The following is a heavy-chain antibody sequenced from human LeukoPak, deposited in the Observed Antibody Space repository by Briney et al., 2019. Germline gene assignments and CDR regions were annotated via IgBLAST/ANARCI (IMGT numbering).Heavy chain of an antibody. Sequence: GGSLRLSCAASGFTFSSYAMHWVRQAPGKGLEWVAVISYDGSNKYYADSVKGRFTISRDNSKNTPYLQMNSLRAEDTAVYYCARASIAVAGTFDYWGQGTLVTVSS. D-gene: IGHD6-19*01. V-gene: IGHV3-30-3*01. CDR3: ARASIAVAGTFDY. CDR2: ISYDGSNK. J-gene: IGHJ4*02. CDR1: GFTFSSYA.